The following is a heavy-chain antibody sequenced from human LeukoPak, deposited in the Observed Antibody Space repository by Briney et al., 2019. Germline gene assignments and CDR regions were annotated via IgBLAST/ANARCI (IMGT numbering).Heavy chain of an antibody. CDR2: IIPIFGTA. CDR1: GGTFSSYA. D-gene: IGHD5-24*01. J-gene: IGHJ4*02. V-gene: IGHV1-69*01. Sequence: GSSVKVSCKASGGTFSSYAISWVRQAPGQGLEWMGGIIPIFGTANYAQKFQGRVTITADESTSTAYMELSSLRSEDTAVYYCASEKDREMATTRYFDYWGQGTLVTVSS. CDR3: ASEKDREMATTRYFDY.